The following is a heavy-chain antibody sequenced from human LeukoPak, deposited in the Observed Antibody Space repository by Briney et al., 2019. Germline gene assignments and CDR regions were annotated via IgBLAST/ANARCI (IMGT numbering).Heavy chain of an antibody. CDR1: GGSISSYY. CDR3: ARGDSGYSSNWYDY. Sequence: KPSETLSLTCTVSGGSISSYYWSWIRQPAGKGLEWIGRVHSSGSTKYNPSLKSRVTMSVDTSKNQFSLKLSSVTAADTAVYYCARGDSGYSSNWYDYWGQGTLVTVSS. D-gene: IGHD6-13*01. V-gene: IGHV4-4*07. CDR2: VHSSGST. J-gene: IGHJ5*01.